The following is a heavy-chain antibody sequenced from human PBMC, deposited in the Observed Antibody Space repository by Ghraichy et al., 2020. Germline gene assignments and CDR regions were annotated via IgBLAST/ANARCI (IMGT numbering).Heavy chain of an antibody. V-gene: IGHV3-21*01. CDR1: GFTFSSYS. D-gene: IGHD1-1*01. CDR3: ARDNEACARLYYCYYGMDV. Sequence: GGSLRLSCAASGFTFSSYSMNWVRQAPGKGLEWVSSISSSSSYIYYADSVKGRFTISRDNAKNSLYLQMNSLRAEDTAVYYCARDNEACARLYYCYYGMDVWGQGTTVTVSS. CDR2: ISSSSSYI. J-gene: IGHJ6*02.